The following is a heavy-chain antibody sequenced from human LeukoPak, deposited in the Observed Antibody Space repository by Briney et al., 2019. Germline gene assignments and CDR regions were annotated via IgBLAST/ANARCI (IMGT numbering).Heavy chain of an antibody. D-gene: IGHD3-16*01. V-gene: IGHV4-59*12. Sequence: SETLSLTCTVSGGSISSYYWSWIRQPPGKGLEWIGYISYSGSTNYNPSLKSRVTISVDTSKNQFSLKLSSVTAADTAVYYCARDPIWGTTTETDWGQGTLVTVSS. CDR3: ARDPIWGTTTETD. J-gene: IGHJ4*02. CDR1: GGSISSYY. CDR2: ISYSGST.